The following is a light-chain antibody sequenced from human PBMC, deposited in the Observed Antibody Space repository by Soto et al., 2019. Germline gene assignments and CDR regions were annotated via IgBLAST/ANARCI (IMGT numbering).Light chain of an antibody. CDR1: QSVSSSY. CDR2: CAS. Sequence: TLSFSPGERATLSCRASQSVSSSYLAWYQQKPGQAPRLLIYCASSRATGIPDRFSGSGSGTDFTLTMSRLEPEDFAVYYCQQYGSSLLTLDGGTKVDIK. V-gene: IGKV3-20*01. J-gene: IGKJ4*01. CDR3: QQYGSSLLT.